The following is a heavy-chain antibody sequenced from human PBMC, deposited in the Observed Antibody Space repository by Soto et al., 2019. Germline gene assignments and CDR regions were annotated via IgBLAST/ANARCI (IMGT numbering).Heavy chain of an antibody. D-gene: IGHD6-6*01. J-gene: IGHJ4*02. V-gene: IGHV4-34*01. CDR1: SGSLSGYY. CDR2: ISPSGTT. Sequence: PSETLSLTCSLYSGSLSGYYWSWIRQPPGKGLEWIGEISPSGTTNYSPSLKSRVSISVDTSKNQFSLNLTSLTAADTAVYHCARAPKVSGSAQTRPDFWGQGSLVTVSS. CDR3: ARAPKVSGSAQTRPDF.